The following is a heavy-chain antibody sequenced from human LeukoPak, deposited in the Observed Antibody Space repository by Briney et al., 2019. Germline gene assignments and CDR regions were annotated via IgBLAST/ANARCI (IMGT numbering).Heavy chain of an antibody. D-gene: IGHD3-3*01. CDR3: AQSRYYDFWSGYYLGNKWFDP. CDR2: IYYSGST. CDR1: GGSISSSSYY. V-gene: IGHV4-39*01. J-gene: IGHJ5*02. Sequence: SETLSLTCTVSGGSISSSSYYWGWIRQPPWKGLEWIGSIYYSGSTYYNPSLKSRVTISVDTSKNQFSLKLSSVTAADTAVYYCAQSRYYDFWSGYYLGNKWFDPWGQGTLVTVSS.